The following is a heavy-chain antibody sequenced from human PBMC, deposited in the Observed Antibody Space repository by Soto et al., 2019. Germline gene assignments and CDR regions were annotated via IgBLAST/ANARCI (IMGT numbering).Heavy chain of an antibody. Sequence: QVQLVQSGAEVKKPGSSVKVSCKASGATLSNYAINWVRQAPGQGLEWMGGIIPIFGTTIYAQKFQGRVTITADESTNTASMELSGLRSEDTAVFYCAGGYCGYTTCYNWIRNWFDPWGQGTQVTVSS. V-gene: IGHV1-69*01. CDR1: GATLSNYA. CDR2: IIPIFGTT. CDR3: AGGYCGYTTCYNWIRNWFDP. D-gene: IGHD2-2*02. J-gene: IGHJ5*02.